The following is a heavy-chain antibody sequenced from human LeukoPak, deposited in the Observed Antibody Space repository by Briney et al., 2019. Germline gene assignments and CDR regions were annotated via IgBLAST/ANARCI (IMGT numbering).Heavy chain of an antibody. CDR2: INYGGST. Sequence: NSSETLSLTCAVYGGSFRGYYWNWIRQSPGKGLEWIGEINYGGSTKYTPSLEGRGTILIDTSKNQFSLKLTSVTAADTAVYYCARGFPPGSGSRGSHAFDVWGQGTMVTVSS. D-gene: IGHD6-19*01. J-gene: IGHJ3*01. CDR1: GGSFRGYY. V-gene: IGHV4-34*01. CDR3: ARGFPPGSGSRGSHAFDV.